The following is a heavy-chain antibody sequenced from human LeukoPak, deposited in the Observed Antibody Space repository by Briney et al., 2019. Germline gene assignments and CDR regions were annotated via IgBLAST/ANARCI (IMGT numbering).Heavy chain of an antibody. V-gene: IGHV3-23*01. CDR2: ISGSGGST. CDR1: GFTFSGYG. J-gene: IGHJ4*02. D-gene: IGHD3-10*01. CDR3: AKAHPPYYYGSGSYFDY. Sequence: PGGTLRLSCAASGFTFSGYGMSWVRQAPGKGVEWVSAISGSGGSTYYADSVKGRFTISRDNSKNTLYLQMNSLRAEDTAVYYCAKAHPPYYYGSGSYFDYWGQGTLVTVSS.